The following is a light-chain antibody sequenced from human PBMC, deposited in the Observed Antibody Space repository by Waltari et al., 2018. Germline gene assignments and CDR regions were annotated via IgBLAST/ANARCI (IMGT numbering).Light chain of an antibody. V-gene: IGLV1-44*01. CDR1: ASNIGGNL. CDR2: RSD. J-gene: IGLJ3*02. Sequence: QSVLTQPPSASGTPGQSVTISCSGSASNIGGNLVNWYQQLPGQAPKLLIYRSDQRPSGVPDRFSASKTGTSASLAISGLQSEDEADYFCASWDDSLNGHWVFGGGTKVTVL. CDR3: ASWDDSLNGHWV.